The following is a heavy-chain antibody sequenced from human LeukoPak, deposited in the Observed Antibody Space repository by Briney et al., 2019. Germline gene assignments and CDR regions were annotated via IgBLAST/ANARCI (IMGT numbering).Heavy chain of an antibody. J-gene: IGHJ4*02. CDR2: TYYRSKWYN. V-gene: IGHV6-1*01. Sequence: SQTLSLTCAISGDSVSSNSAAWNWIRQSPSRGLEWLGRTYYRSKWYNDYAVSVKSRITINPDTSKNQFSLQLNSVTPEDTAVYYCARDVPSGSYYDPYYFDYWGQGTLVTVSS. D-gene: IGHD1-26*01. CDR1: GDSVSSNSAA. CDR3: ARDVPSGSYYDPYYFDY.